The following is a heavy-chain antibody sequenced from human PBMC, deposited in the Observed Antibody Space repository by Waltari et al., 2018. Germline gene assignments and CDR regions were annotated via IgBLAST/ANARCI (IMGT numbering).Heavy chain of an antibody. J-gene: IGHJ4*02. CDR2: INPSGNT. CDR1: GASFNDYF. D-gene: IGHD3-10*01. Sequence: QVQFQQWGATLLKPSETLSLTCTVYGASFNDYFWVWIRQAPGKGLEWIGEINPSGNTNYKSSLKRRATISVDTSKSQFSLSLRSVTAADTAVYYCARAPAMVRRAFDSWGQGALVTVSS. V-gene: IGHV4-34*01. CDR3: ARAPAMVRRAFDS.